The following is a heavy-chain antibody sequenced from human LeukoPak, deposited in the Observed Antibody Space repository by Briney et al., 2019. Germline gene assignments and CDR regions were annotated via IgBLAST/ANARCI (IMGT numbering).Heavy chain of an antibody. CDR3: ARGGVNPVDH. CDR2: MNEYSTTI. V-gene: IGHV3-74*01. Sequence: GGSLRLSCAASGFPFNSFWMHWVRQAPGKGLVWVSNMNEYSTTIRYADSVKGRFTISRDNAKSILYLQMNNLRAEDTAMYFCARGGVNPVDHWGQGTLVTVSS. J-gene: IGHJ4*02. CDR1: GFPFNSFW. D-gene: IGHD1-14*01.